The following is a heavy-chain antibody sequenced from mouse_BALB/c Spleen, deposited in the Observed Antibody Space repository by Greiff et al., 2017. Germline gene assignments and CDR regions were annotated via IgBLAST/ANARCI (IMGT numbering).Heavy chain of an antibody. V-gene: IGHV14-1*02. CDR3: ARPYDYDGP. CDR2: IDPENGNT. J-gene: IGHJ4*01. Sequence: VQLQQSGAELVRPGALVKLSCKASGFNINDYYMHWVKQRPEQGLEWIGWIDPENGNTIYDPKFQGKASITADTSSNTAYLQLSSLTSEDTAVYYCARPYDYDGPWGQGSSGTVSS. CDR1: GFNINDYY. D-gene: IGHD2-4*01.